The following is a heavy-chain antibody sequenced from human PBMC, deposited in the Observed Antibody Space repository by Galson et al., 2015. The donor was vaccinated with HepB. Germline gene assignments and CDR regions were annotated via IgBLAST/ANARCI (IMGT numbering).Heavy chain of an antibody. D-gene: IGHD1-26*01. CDR2: ISSSSSYI. J-gene: IGHJ4*02. CDR1: GFTFSSYS. Sequence: SLRLSCAASGFTFSSYSMNWVRQAPGKGLEWVSSISSSSSYIYYADSVKGRFTISRDNAKNSLYLQMNSLRAEDTAVYYCARGFTTVGGNFDYWGQGTLVTVSS. CDR3: ARGFTTVGGNFDY. V-gene: IGHV3-21*01.